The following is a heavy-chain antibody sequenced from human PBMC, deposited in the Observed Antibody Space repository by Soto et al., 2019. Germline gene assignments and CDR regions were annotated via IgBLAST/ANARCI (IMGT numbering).Heavy chain of an antibody. Sequence: SETLSLTCTVSGASISNDDYFWSWIRQPPGKGLEWIGFIYYSGTYYNPSLKSRATISADTSKNHFPLKLTSVTAADTAVYYCARDGSELNAYGSGSYSYGMDVWGQGTTVTVSS. CDR3: ARDGSELNAYGSGSYSYGMDV. D-gene: IGHD3-10*01. J-gene: IGHJ6*01. V-gene: IGHV4-30-4*01. CDR1: GASISNDDYF. CDR2: IYYSGT.